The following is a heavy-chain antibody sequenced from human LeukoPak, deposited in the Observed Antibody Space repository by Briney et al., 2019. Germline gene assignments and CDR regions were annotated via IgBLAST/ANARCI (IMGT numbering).Heavy chain of an antibody. CDR2: IYYSGST. Sequence: SETLSLTCTVSGGSISSYYWSWIRQPPGKGLEWIGYIYYSGSTNYNPSLKSRVTISVDTSKNQFSLKLSSATAADTAVYYCAREAIAVAGANWFDPWGQGTLVTVSS. J-gene: IGHJ5*02. CDR3: AREAIAVAGANWFDP. CDR1: GGSISSYY. V-gene: IGHV4-59*01. D-gene: IGHD6-19*01.